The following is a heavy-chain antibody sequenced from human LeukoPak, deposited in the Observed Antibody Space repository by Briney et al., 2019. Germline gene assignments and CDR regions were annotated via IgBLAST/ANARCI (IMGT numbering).Heavy chain of an antibody. J-gene: IGHJ4*02. CDR2: ISGSGGST. CDR3: AKHGGKPKRPRPLYDILTGYYKE. D-gene: IGHD3-9*01. CDR1: GFTFSSYA. V-gene: IGHV3-23*01. Sequence: QSGGSLRLSCAASGFTFSSYAMSWVRQAPGKGLEWVSAISGSGGSTYYADSVKGRFTISRDNSKNTLYLQMNSLRAEDTGVYYCAKHGGKPKRPRPLYDILTGYYKEWGQGTLVTVSS.